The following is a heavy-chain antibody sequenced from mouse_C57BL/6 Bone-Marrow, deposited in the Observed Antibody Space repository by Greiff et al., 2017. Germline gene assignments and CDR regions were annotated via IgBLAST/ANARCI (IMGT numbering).Heavy chain of an antibody. CDR2: INPSNGGT. J-gene: IGHJ4*01. Sequence: QVQLQQPGTELVKPGASVKLSCKASGYTFTSYWMHWVKQRPGQGLEWIGNINPSNGGTNYNEKFKSKATLTVDKSSSTAYMQLSSLSSEDSAVDYCVKGNYGNYEDYAMDYWGQGTSVTVSS. CDR1: GYTFTSYW. CDR3: VKGNYGNYEDYAMDY. D-gene: IGHD2-1*01. V-gene: IGHV1-53*01.